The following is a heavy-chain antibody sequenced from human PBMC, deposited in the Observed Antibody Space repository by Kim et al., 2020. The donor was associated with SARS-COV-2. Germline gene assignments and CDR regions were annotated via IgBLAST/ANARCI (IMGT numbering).Heavy chain of an antibody. V-gene: IGHV3-53*04. Sequence: YYADSVKGRFTISRHNSKNTLYLQMNSLRAEDTAVYYCARDQDFQYGMDVWGQGTTVTVSS. D-gene: IGHD3-3*01. J-gene: IGHJ6*02. CDR3: ARDQDFQYGMDV.